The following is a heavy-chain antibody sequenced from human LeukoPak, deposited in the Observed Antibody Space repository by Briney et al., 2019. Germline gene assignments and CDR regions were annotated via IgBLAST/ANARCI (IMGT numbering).Heavy chain of an antibody. D-gene: IGHD6-19*01. J-gene: IGHJ4*02. CDR1: GFTFSSYE. CDR3: ARASAVAGTRHY. V-gene: IGHV3-48*03. Sequence: GGSLRLSCAASGFTFSSYEMKWVRQAPGKGLEWVSYISNSGSARNYADSVKGRFTISRDNAKNSLYLQMNSLRAEDTAVYYCARASAVAGTRHYWGQGTLVTVSS. CDR2: ISNSGSAR.